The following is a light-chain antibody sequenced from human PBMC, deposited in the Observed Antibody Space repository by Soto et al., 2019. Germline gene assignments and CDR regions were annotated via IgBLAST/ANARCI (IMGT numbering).Light chain of an antibody. CDR1: SSNVGGNT. CDR2: TSY. Sequence: QSLLTQPPSASGTPGQRVTISCSGSSSNVGGNTVSWYQQLPGTAPKLLIYTSYQRPSGVPDRFSGSKSGTSASLAISGLQSDDEADYYCASWDDSLNGPVFGGGTKLTVL. J-gene: IGLJ3*02. CDR3: ASWDDSLNGPV. V-gene: IGLV1-44*01.